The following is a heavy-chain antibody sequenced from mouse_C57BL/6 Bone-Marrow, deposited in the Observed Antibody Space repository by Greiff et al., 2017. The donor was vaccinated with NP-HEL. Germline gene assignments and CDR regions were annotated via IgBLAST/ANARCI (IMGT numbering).Heavy chain of an antibody. Sequence: QVQLQQPGAELVKPGASVKLSCKASGYTFTSYWMQWVKQRPGQGLEWIGEIDPSDSYTTSNPKFKGKATLTVDTSSSTAYMQLSSLTSEDSAVYYCARFCTYDYGGFAYWGQGTLVTVSA. CDR3: ARFCTYDYGGFAY. CDR1: GYTFTSYW. J-gene: IGHJ3*01. D-gene: IGHD2-4*01. CDR2: IDPSDSYT. V-gene: IGHV1-50*01.